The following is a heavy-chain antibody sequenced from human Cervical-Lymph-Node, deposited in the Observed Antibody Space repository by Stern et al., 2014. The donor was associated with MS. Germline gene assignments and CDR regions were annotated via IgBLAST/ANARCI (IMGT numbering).Heavy chain of an antibody. J-gene: IGHJ4*02. D-gene: IGHD3-22*01. CDR2: MDWHDYK. Sequence: QVTLKESGPALVKPTQTLTLTCTFSGFSLSTSGMRVSWLRQPPGKALEWLARMDWHDYKFYSTALKTRLPSTKDTSKDQVVLTMTNMDPVDTATYYCARMGDSSGYGFDYWGQGTLVTVSS. V-gene: IGHV2-70*04. CDR1: GFSLSTSGMR. CDR3: ARMGDSSGYGFDY.